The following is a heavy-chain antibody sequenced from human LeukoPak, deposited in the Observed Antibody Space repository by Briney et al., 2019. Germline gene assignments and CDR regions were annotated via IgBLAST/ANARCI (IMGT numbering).Heavy chain of an antibody. CDR2: ISYDGSNK. D-gene: IGHD1-26*01. V-gene: IGHV3-30*03. CDR3: ARDPIVGATTSGAFDI. Sequence: PGGSLRLSCAASGFTVSSNYMSWVRQAPGKGLEWVAVISYDGSNKYYADSVKGRFTISRDNSKNTLYLQMNSLRAEDTAVYYCARDPIVGATTSGAFDIWGQGTMVTVSS. CDR1: GFTVSSNY. J-gene: IGHJ3*02.